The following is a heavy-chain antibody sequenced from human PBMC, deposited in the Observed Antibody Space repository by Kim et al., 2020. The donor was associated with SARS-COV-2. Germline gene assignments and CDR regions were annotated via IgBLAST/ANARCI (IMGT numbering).Heavy chain of an antibody. D-gene: IGHD6-13*01. V-gene: IGHV3-23*01. CDR3: AKSISQQPRYFQH. J-gene: IGHJ1*01. Sequence: YADSGKGRFTISRDNSKNTLYLQMNSLRAEDTAVYYCAKSISQQPRYFQHWGQGTLVTVSS.